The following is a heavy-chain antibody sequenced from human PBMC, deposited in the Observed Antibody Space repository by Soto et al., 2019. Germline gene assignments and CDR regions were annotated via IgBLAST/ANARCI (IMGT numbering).Heavy chain of an antibody. CDR1: GYTFTTYG. V-gene: IGHV1-18*01. J-gene: IGHJ4*02. CDR3: ARFVRRSGSYNSFEY. CDR2: ISAYNGNT. D-gene: IGHD1-26*01. Sequence: ASVKVSCKASGYTFTTYGITWVRQAPGQGLEWMGWISAYNGNTNYAQKLQGRVTMTTDTSTSTAYMDLRSLRSDDTAVYYCARFVRRSGSYNSFEYRGRGTKVSVSS.